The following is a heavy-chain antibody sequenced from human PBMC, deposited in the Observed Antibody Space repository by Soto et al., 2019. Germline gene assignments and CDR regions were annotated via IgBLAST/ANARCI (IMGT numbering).Heavy chain of an antibody. CDR3: ERDKDYMLDY. CDR1: GYTFTRNG. Sequence: QVQLVQSGAEVKEPGASVKVSCKPSGYTFTRNGISWVRQAPGQGLEWVGWISTNSGNTDYAQKLQGRVTLTTDTSTNTAYLELRSLRSDDTAVYYCERDKDYMLDYWGQGTLVTVSS. D-gene: IGHD4-4*01. J-gene: IGHJ4*02. CDR2: ISTNSGNT. V-gene: IGHV1-18*01.